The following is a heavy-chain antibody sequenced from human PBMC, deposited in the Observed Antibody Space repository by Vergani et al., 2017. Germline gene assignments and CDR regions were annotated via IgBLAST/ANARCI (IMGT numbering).Heavy chain of an antibody. CDR2: VFHSGSA. CDR1: GGSFSGYY. Sequence: QVQLQQWGAGLLKPSETLSLTCAVYGGSFSGYYWSWIRQPPGKGLEWIATVFHSGSAYYNPSLRRRVTISVETSKNQFSLRLTTLTAADTAVYYCAREGYCTNGVCFTLFDVWGQGALVTVSS. CDR3: AREGYCTNGVCFTLFDV. V-gene: IGHV4-34*12. J-gene: IGHJ4*02. D-gene: IGHD2-8*01.